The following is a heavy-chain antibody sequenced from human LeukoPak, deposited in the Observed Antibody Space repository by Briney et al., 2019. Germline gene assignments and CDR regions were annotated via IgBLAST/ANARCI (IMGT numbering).Heavy chain of an antibody. V-gene: IGHV3-21*01. D-gene: IGHD6-19*01. Sequence: PGGSLRLSCTASGFTFSSYSMNWVRQAPGKGLEWVSSISSSSSYIYYADSVKGRFTISRDNAKNSLYLQMNSLRAEDTAVYYCARDVIAVAAAWGQGTLVTVSS. CDR2: ISSSSSYI. CDR3: ARDVIAVAAA. CDR1: GFTFSSYS. J-gene: IGHJ4*02.